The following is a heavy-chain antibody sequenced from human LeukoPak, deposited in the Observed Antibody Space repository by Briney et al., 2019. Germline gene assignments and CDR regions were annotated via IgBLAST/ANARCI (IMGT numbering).Heavy chain of an antibody. CDR1: GFTFSTHG. CDR2: ISGIGANT. V-gene: IGHV3-23*01. CDR3: VRDLHWGAYDY. D-gene: IGHD7-27*01. Sequence: GGSLRLSCVGSGFTFSTHGMNWVRQAPGKGLEWVSGISGIGANTYQAVSVKGRFTISRDNSKNTLHLQMNSLRTEDTAVYYCVRDLHWGAYDYWGQGTLVTVSS. J-gene: IGHJ4*02.